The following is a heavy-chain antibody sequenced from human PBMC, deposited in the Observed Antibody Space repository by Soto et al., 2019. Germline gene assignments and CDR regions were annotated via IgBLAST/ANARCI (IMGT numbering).Heavy chain of an antibody. CDR3: AREMSWIGGLEY. CDR2: IFPSGPP. J-gene: IGHJ4*02. V-gene: IGHV4-30-4*01. CDR1: GGSISSVNHY. D-gene: IGHD2-15*01. Sequence: QVQLDQSGPGLVKPSQTLSLTWKISGGSISSVNHYWSWIRQSPGEGLEWIGYIFPSGPPHYNPSLKVRVTISLDTSQSQFSLTIHSLTVAYAAVYYCAREMSWIGGLEYLGQWTLVTVSS.